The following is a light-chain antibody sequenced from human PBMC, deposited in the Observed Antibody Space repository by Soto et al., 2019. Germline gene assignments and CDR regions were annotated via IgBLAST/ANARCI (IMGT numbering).Light chain of an antibody. Sequence: AIQLTQSPSSLSASVGDRVTITCRASQDIGTALAWYQQKLGKAPKLLVFDASKLQIGVPSRFSGSASGTDFTLTITSLQPEDFATYYCQQFNTYLGTFGQGTKVDIK. CDR2: DAS. V-gene: IGKV1-13*02. CDR3: QQFNTYLGT. CDR1: QDIGTA. J-gene: IGKJ1*01.